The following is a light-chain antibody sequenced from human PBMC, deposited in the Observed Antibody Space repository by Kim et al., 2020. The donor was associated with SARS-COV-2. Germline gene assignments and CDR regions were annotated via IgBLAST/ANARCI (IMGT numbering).Light chain of an antibody. CDR1: QSVTSNY. V-gene: IGKV3-20*01. J-gene: IGKJ5*01. CDR2: GAS. CDR3: QQYGSSNT. Sequence: EIVLTQSPDTLSLSPGDRATLSCRASQSVTSNYLAWYQMKPGQALRLLIYGASNRTTGIPDRFSGSGFGTVFTLTISRLEPEDLAVYYCQQYGSSNTFGQGTRLEIK.